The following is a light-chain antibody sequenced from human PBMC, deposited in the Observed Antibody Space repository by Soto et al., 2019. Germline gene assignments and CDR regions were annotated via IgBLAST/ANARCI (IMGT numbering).Light chain of an antibody. CDR2: AAS. CDR1: QGIRND. J-gene: IGKJ3*01. V-gene: IGKV1-6*01. CDR3: PPDYSNPPA. Sequence: AIQMTQSPSSLSASVGDRVTITCRASQGIRNDLGWYQQKPGKAPKLLIYAASSLQSGVPSRFSGSGSGTDFTLTISSLQPEDCAPTNWPPDYSNPPAFGPGTQVDI.